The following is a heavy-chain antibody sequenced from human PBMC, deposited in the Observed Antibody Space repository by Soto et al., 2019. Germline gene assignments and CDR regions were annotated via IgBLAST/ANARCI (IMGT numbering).Heavy chain of an antibody. CDR2: IYPADSDT. J-gene: IGHJ4*02. CDR3: ARRRAWNDAFDF. D-gene: IGHD1-1*01. CDR1: GYTFSTYW. V-gene: IGHV5-51*01. Sequence: GESLKISGNGSGYTFSTYWMGWVRQKPGQGLEWMGAIYPADSDTRYTPSFEGHVTFSADKSLSTAYLQWNSLRASDTARYYCARRRAWNDAFDFWGQGVLVTVSS.